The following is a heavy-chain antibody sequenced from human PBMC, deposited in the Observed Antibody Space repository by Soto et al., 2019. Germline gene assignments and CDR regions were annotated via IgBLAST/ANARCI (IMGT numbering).Heavy chain of an antibody. Sequence: PSETLSLTCTVSGGSISSYYWSWIRQPPGKGLEWIGYIYYSGSTNYNPSLKSRVTISVDTSKNQFSLKLSSVTAADTAVYYCAREGVSSNWYNYYGMGVWGQGTTVTVSS. CDR3: AREGVSSNWYNYYGMGV. J-gene: IGHJ6*02. CDR1: GGSISSYY. CDR2: IYYSGST. D-gene: IGHD6-13*01. V-gene: IGHV4-59*01.